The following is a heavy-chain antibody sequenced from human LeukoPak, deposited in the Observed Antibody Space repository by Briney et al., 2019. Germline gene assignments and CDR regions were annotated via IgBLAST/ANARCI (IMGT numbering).Heavy chain of an antibody. D-gene: IGHD2-21*02. CDR2: ISYDGSNK. V-gene: IGHV3-30-3*01. Sequence: GRSLRLSCAASEFTFCNYAMHWVRQAPGKGLEWVAVISYDGSNKYYADSVKGRFTISRDNSKNTLYLQMNSLRPEDTALYYCARVSERLLPSFKWFDPWGQGTLVTVSS. CDR3: ARVSERLLPSFKWFDP. CDR1: EFTFCNYA. J-gene: IGHJ5*02.